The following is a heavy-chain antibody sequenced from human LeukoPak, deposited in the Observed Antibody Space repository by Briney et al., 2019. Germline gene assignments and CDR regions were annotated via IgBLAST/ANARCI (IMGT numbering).Heavy chain of an antibody. CDR2: INPNSGGT. CDR1: GYTFTGYY. V-gene: IGHV1-2*06. D-gene: IGHD3-22*01. CDR3: ARGDYYDSSGYFY. Sequence: GASVKVSCKASGYTFTGYYMHWVRQAPGPGLEWMGRINPNSGGTNYAQKFQGRVIMTRDTSISTAYMELSRLRSDDTAFYYCARGDYYDSSGYFYWGQGTLVTVSS. J-gene: IGHJ4*02.